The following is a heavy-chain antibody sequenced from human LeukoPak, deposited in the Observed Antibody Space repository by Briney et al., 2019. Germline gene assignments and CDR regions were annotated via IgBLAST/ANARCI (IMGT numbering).Heavy chain of an antibody. V-gene: IGHV3-7*03. J-gene: IGHJ4*02. CDR1: GLIFSNYW. D-gene: IGHD3-10*01. Sequence: AGGSLRPSCAASGLIFSNYWMTWVRQAPGKGLEWVANIKEDGSETYYVDSVKGRFTISRDNDKNTLYLQMNSLRAEDTAVYYCEAYGSVWGQGTLVIVSS. CDR3: EAYGSV. CDR2: IKEDGSET.